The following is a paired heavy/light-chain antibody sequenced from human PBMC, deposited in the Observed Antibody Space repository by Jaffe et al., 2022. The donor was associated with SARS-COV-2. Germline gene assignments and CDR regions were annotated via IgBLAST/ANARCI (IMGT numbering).Light chain of an antibody. CDR2: DAS. Sequence: EIVLTQSPATLSLSPGERATLSCRASQSVGSYLAWYQQKPGQAPRLLIYDASSRATGIPARFTGSGSGTDFTLTISSLESEDFAIYYCQQRSTWPRFGPGTKVDFK. CDR3: QQRSTWPR. V-gene: IGKV3-11*01. J-gene: IGKJ3*01. CDR1: QSVGSY.
Heavy chain of an antibody. Sequence: QVQLQESGPGLVKPSETLSLTCTVSGGSIISYYWSWIRQPAGKGLEWIGHIYTSGSTSYNPSLKSRVTMSVDTSKNQFSLRLTSVTAADTAVYYCARDGSAPDAITGAGFNWFDPWGHGTLVTVSS. V-gene: IGHV4-4*07. CDR1: GGSIISYY. CDR3: ARDGSAPDAITGAGFNWFDP. D-gene: IGHD2-2*01. CDR2: IYTSGST. J-gene: IGHJ5*02.